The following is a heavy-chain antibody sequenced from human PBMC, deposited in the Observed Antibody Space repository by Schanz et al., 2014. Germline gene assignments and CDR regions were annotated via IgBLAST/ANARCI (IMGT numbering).Heavy chain of an antibody. D-gene: IGHD1-7*01. CDR2: IRYDGINK. Sequence: QVQLVESGGGVVQPGGSLRLSCAASGFTFNSYAFHWVRQAPGKGLVWVTYIRYDGINKYYADSVKGRFTISRDNAENTLYLQMNSLRVEDTAVYYCAMGGYQLHHWGQGTLXTVAS. CDR1: GFTFNSYA. V-gene: IGHV3-30*02. CDR3: AMGGYQLHH. J-gene: IGHJ4*02.